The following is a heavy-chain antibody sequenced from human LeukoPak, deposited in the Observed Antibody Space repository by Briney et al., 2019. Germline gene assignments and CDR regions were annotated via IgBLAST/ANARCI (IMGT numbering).Heavy chain of an antibody. CDR2: MSGSGGST. CDR3: AKIDYYGSGSYYRHFDY. V-gene: IGHV3-23*01. J-gene: IGHJ4*02. CDR1: GLTFSSYA. D-gene: IGHD3-10*01. Sequence: GGSVRLSCAASGLTFSSYAMSWVRQAPGEGLEWVSAMSGSGGSTYYADSVKGRFTISRDNSKNTLYLQMNSLRPEDTAVYYCAKIDYYGSGSYYRHFDYWGQGTLVTVSS.